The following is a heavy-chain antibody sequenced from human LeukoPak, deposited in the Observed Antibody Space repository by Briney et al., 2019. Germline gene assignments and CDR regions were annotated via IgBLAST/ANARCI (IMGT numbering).Heavy chain of an antibody. Sequence: SVKVSCKASGGTFSSYAISWVRQAPGQGLEWMGGIIPIFGTANYAQKFQGRLTITTDESTSTAYMELSSLRSEDTAVYYCARVAGATMAPYYMDVWGKGTTVTVSS. CDR2: IIPIFGTA. J-gene: IGHJ6*03. CDR1: GGTFSSYA. CDR3: ARVAGATMAPYYMDV. D-gene: IGHD3-10*01. V-gene: IGHV1-69*05.